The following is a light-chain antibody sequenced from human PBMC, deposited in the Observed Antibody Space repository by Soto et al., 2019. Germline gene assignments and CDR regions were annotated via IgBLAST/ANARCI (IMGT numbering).Light chain of an antibody. CDR3: QQYNNWPLT. J-gene: IGKJ4*01. CDR2: GAS. CDR1: QSVDST. V-gene: IGKV3D-15*01. Sequence: EIGMTQSPATLSVSAGEGATLSCRASQSVDSTLAWYQQKPGQAPMRLISGASTRPTGIPARFSGSGSGTDFTLTISSLQSEASAVYYCQQYNNWPLTFGGGTKVESK.